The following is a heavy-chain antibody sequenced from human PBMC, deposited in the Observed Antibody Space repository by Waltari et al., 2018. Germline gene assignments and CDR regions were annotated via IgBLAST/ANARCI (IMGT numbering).Heavy chain of an antibody. CDR2: ISAXVTST. J-gene: IGHJ4*02. Sequence: GHFXEXGGAXIQHGGSLRXSSSGAGIPFAHSHINWVRQATGNGLEWVXHISAXVTSTXYATSVQCRFXVSRDNSKNTLYLEMHNXGVEDTALXYXAKXKTTVDGRHFDXWGQGTLVTVSS. V-gene: IGHV3-23*01. CDR3: AKXKTTVDGRHFDX. D-gene: IGHD4-4*01. CDR1: GIPFAHSH.